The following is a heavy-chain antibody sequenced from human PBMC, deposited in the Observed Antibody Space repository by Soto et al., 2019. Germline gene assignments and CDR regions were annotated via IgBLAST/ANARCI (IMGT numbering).Heavy chain of an antibody. CDR3: ATFMVRGVPDYYYGMDV. CDR1: GGSISSGDYY. D-gene: IGHD3-10*01. CDR2: IYYSGGT. Sequence: PSETLSLTWTVSGGSISSGDYYWSCIRQPPGKGLEWIGYIYYSGGTYYNPSLKSRVTISVDTSKNQFSLKLSSVTAADTAVYYCATFMVRGVPDYYYGMDVWGQGTTVTGSS. J-gene: IGHJ6*02. V-gene: IGHV4-30-4*01.